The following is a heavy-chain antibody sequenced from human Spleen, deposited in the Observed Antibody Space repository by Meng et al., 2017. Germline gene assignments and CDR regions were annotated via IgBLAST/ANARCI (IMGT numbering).Heavy chain of an antibody. CDR3: ARGCYYDSTVYFDY. V-gene: IGHV4-34*01. CDR2: INHSGGT. J-gene: IGHJ4*02. D-gene: IGHD3-22*01. Sequence: SETLSLTCAVYGGSFSGYYWTWIRQPPGKGLEWIGEINHSGGTNYNPSLKSRVTISVDTSKSQFSLKLSSVAAADTAVYYCARGCYYDSTVYFDYWGQGTLVTVSS. CDR1: GGSFSGYY.